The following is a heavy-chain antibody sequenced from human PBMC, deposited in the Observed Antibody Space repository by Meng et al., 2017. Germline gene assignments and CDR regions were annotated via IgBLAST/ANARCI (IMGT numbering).Heavy chain of an antibody. D-gene: IGHD6-6*01. CDR1: GFTFSSYA. CDR3: AAEYSSSSAFDI. J-gene: IGHJ3*02. Sequence: QGRLVESGGGVVQPGRSLRLSCAASGFTFSSYAMHWVRQAPGKGLEWVAVISYDGSNKYYADSVKGRFTISRDNSKNTLYLQMNSLRAEDTAVYYCAAEYSSSSAFDIWGQGTMVTVSS. V-gene: IGHV3-30*01. CDR2: ISYDGSNK.